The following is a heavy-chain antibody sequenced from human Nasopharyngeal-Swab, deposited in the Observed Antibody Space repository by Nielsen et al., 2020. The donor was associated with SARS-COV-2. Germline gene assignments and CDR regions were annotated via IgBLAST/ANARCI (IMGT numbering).Heavy chain of an antibody. D-gene: IGHD3-3*01. CDR3: ARGRRYYDFWSGYGNWFDP. V-gene: IGHV4-34*01. CDR2: INHSGST. J-gene: IGHJ5*02. Sequence: SETLFLTCAVYGGSFSGYYWSWIRQPPGKGLEWIGEINHSGSTNYNPSLKSRVTISVDTSKNQFSLKLSSVTAADTAVYYCARGRRYYDFWSGYGNWFDPWGQGTLVTVSS. CDR1: GGSFSGYY.